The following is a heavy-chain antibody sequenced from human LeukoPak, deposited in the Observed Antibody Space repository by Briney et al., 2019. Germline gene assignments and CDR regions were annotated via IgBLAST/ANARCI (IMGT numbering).Heavy chain of an antibody. D-gene: IGHD5-24*01. V-gene: IGHV1-69*04. Sequence: VASVKVSCKASGGTFSSYAISWVRQAPGQGLEWMGRIIPILGIANYAQKFQGRVTITADKSTSTAYKELSSRRSEDTAVYYCARVSDGDTPRGLSTGYYYYGMDVWGQGTTVTVSS. J-gene: IGHJ6*02. CDR2: IIPILGIA. CDR1: GGTFSSYA. CDR3: ARVSDGDTPRGLSTGYYYYGMDV.